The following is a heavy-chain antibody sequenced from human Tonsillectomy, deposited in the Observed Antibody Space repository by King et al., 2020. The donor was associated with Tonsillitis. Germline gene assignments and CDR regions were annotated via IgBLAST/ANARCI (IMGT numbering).Heavy chain of an antibody. J-gene: IGHJ3*02. CDR3: AKSRYSSSWSRALEI. Sequence: QLQESGPGLVKPSQNLSLTCSVSGGSISSGDSYWSWIRQPAGKGLEWIGRIYASGSSNYKSSLKSRVVMSVDTSKNQFSLRLSSVTAADTAVYFCAKSRYSSSWSRALEIWGQGTMVTVSS. CDR2: IYASGSS. CDR1: GGSISSGDSY. V-gene: IGHV4-61*02. D-gene: IGHD6-13*01.